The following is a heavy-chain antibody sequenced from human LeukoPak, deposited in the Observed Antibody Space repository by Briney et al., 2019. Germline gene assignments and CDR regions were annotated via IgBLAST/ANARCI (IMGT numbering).Heavy chain of an antibody. CDR2: ISSSSSYI. CDR1: GFTFSSYS. CDR3: ARVAVAGIGLVDY. J-gene: IGHJ4*02. V-gene: IGHV3-21*04. Sequence: GGSLRLSCAASGFTFSSYSMNWVRQAPGKGLEWVSSISSSSSYIYYADSVKGRFTISRDNAKNSLYLQMNSLRAEDTALYYCARVAVAGIGLVDYWGQGTLVTVSS. D-gene: IGHD6-19*01.